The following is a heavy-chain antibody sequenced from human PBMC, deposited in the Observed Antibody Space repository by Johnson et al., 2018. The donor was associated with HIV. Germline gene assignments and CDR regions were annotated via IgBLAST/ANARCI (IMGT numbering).Heavy chain of an antibody. CDR2: ISWNSGSI. CDR1: GFTFDDYA. CDR3: ARDNIVATADDAFDV. J-gene: IGHJ3*01. Sequence: EVQLVESGGGLVQPGRSLRLSCAASGFTFDDYAMHWVRQAPGKGLEWVSGISWNSGSIGYADSVKGRFTISRDNAKNSLYLQMNSLRAEDTAVYYCARDNIVATADDAFDVWGQGTMVTVSS. D-gene: IGHD5-12*01. V-gene: IGHV3-9*01.